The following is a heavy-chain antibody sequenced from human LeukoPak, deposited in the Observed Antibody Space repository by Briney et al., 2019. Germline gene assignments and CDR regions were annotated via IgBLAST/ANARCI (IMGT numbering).Heavy chain of an antibody. CDR1: GFTVSSNY. CDR3: ARTARPYNWFDP. D-gene: IGHD6-6*01. V-gene: IGHV3-53*01. CDR2: IYSGGST. J-gene: IGHJ5*02. Sequence: PGGSLRLSCAASGFTVSSNYMSWVRQAPGKGLEWVSVIYSGGSTYYADSVKGRFTISRDNSKNTLYLQMNSLRAEDTAVYYCARTARPYNWFDPWGQGTLVTVSS.